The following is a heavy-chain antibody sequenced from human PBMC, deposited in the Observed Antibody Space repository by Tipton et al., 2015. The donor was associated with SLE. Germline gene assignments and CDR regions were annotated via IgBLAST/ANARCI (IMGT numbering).Heavy chain of an antibody. CDR1: GGSFSGYY. CDR3: ARGKDIVVARDAFDI. Sequence: TLSLTCAVYGGSFSGYYWSWIRQPPGKGLEWIGEINHSGSTNYNPSLKSRVTISVDTSKNQFSLKLSSVTAADTAVYYCARGKDIVVARDAFDIWGQGTMLTVSS. D-gene: IGHD2-15*01. V-gene: IGHV4-34*01. CDR2: INHSGST. J-gene: IGHJ3*02.